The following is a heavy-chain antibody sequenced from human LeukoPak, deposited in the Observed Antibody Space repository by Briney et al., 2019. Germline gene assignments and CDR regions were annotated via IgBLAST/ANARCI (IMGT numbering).Heavy chain of an antibody. V-gene: IGHV3-21*01. Sequence: GGSLRLSCAASGLTFSRYSMNWVRQAPGKGLEWVSSISPDARYIYYADSLKGRFTVSRDNVKNSLYLQMNSLAVEDTAVYYCTTPAAGPRAEYSQYWGQGTLVTVSP. D-gene: IGHD6-13*01. J-gene: IGHJ1*01. CDR1: GLTFSRYS. CDR2: ISPDARYI. CDR3: TTPAAGPRAEYSQY.